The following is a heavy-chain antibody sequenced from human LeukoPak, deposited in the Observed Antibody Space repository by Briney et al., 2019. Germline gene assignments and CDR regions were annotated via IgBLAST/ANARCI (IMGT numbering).Heavy chain of an antibody. J-gene: IGHJ5*02. CDR1: GFTFSSYW. CDR3: ARDGASFMIDP. V-gene: IGHV3-74*01. D-gene: IGHD3-16*01. Sequence: WGSLRLSCAASGFTFSSYWMHWVRIAPRKGLVWVSRINSDGSSTSYADSVKGRFTISRDNAKNTLYLQMNSLRAEDTAVYYCARDGASFMIDPWGQGTLVTVSS. CDR2: INSDGSST.